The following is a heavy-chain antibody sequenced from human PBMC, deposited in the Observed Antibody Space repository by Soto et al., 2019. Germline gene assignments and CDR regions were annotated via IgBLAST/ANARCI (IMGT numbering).Heavy chain of an antibody. D-gene: IGHD2-8*02. CDR1: NCSVLTSIYY. CDR3: ARNWNIALVKDAYFDS. Sequence: PSETLSLTCTFSNCSVLTSIYYWAWIRQPPGKGLEWVGTVYYTGTTYYNPSLQSRVTISIDTSKNQFSLNLNSVTAADTAVYYCARNWNIALVKDAYFDSLGQRTLVNVSS. CDR2: VYYTGTT. V-gene: IGHV4-39*01. J-gene: IGHJ4*02.